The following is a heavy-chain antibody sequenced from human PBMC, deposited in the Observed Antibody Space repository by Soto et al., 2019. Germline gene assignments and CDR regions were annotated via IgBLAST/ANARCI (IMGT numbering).Heavy chain of an antibody. V-gene: IGHV3-15*01. D-gene: IGHD3-9*01. Sequence: VHLVESGGGFVKPGGSLTLSCATSGFTFSNVWLSWVRQGPGKGLEWLGRIKSRTESETTDYAPPARGRFIISRDDSKNMLYLQLTSLKSEDTGVSYCVTVLTNANSWFDYWGQGTPVNVSS. J-gene: IGHJ4*02. CDR3: VTVLTNANSWFDY. CDR2: IKSRTESETT. CDR1: GFTFSNVW.